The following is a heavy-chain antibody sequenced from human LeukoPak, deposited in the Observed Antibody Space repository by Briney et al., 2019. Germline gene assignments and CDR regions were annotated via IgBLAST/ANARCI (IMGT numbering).Heavy chain of an antibody. CDR1: GYSISSGYY. V-gene: IGHV4-38-2*01. CDR3: ARRDRWFDP. CDR2: IYRSGST. Sequence: SETLSLTCGVSGYSISSGYYWGWIRQSPGKGLEWIGNIYRSGSTYYNPSLKSQVTISVDTSKNQFSLRLTSVTAADTAVYYCARRDRWFDPWGQGTLVTVSS. J-gene: IGHJ5*02.